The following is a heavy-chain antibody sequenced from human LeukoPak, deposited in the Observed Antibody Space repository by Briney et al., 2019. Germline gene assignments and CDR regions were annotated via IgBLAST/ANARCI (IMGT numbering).Heavy chain of an antibody. Sequence: GGSLRLSCAASGFTFSSYWMSWVRQAPGKGPEWVANIKQDGSEKYYVDSVKGRFTISRDNAKNSLYLQMNSLRAEDTAVYYCARERPRRYFDYWGQGTLVTVSS. CDR3: ARERPRRYFDY. V-gene: IGHV3-7*01. CDR2: IKQDGSEK. J-gene: IGHJ4*02. CDR1: GFTFSSYW.